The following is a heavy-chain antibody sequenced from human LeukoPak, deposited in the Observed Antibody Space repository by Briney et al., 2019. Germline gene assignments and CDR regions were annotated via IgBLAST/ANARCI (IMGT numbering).Heavy chain of an antibody. J-gene: IGHJ3*02. CDR3: ARANKDYGDYGDPDAFDI. V-gene: IGHV1-69*13. CDR1: GGTFSSYA. D-gene: IGHD4-17*01. Sequence: GASVKVSCKASGGTFSSYAISWVRQAPGQGLEWMGGIIPIFGTANYAQKFQGRVTITADESTSTAYMELSSLRSDDTAVYYCARANKDYGDYGDPDAFDIWGQGTMVTVSS. CDR2: IIPIFGTA.